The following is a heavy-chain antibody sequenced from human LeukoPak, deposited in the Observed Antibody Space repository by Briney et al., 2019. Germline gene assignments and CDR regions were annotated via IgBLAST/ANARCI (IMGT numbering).Heavy chain of an antibody. V-gene: IGHV4-4*07. CDR3: ARDESPYGPGGQHNWFDP. D-gene: IGHD3-10*01. J-gene: IGHJ5*02. Sequence: PSETLSLTCTVSGGSISSYYWSWIRQPAGKGLEWIGRIYTSGSTNYNPSLKSRVTMSVDTSKNQFSLKLSSVTAADTAVYYCARDESPYGPGGQHNWFDPWGQGTLVTVSS. CDR2: IYTSGST. CDR1: GGSISSYY.